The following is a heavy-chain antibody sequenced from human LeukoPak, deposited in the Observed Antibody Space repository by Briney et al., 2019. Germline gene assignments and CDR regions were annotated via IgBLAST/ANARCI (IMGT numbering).Heavy chain of an antibody. CDR1: GFTFSSYW. Sequence: PGGSLRLSCAASGFTFSSYWMHWVSQAPGKGLEWVSSISSSSSYIYYADSVKGRFTISRDNAKNSLYLQMNSLRAEDTAVYYCAKSISGGFDYWGQGTLVTVSS. V-gene: IGHV3-21*01. CDR3: AKSISGGFDY. J-gene: IGHJ4*02. D-gene: IGHD3-16*01. CDR2: ISSSSSYI.